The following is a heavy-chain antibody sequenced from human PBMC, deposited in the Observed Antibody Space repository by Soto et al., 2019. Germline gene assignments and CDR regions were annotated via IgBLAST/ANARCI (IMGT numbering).Heavy chain of an antibody. J-gene: IGHJ6*02. CDR2: IYYSGST. CDR3: ARSYCSSTSCYPVYYYYYYGMDV. Sequence: KPSETLSLTCTVSGGSLSSYYWSWNRQPPGKGLEWIGYIYYSGSTNYNPTLKSRVTISVDTSKNQFSLKLSSVTAADTAVYYCARSYCSSTSCYPVYYYYYYGMDVWGQGTTVTVSS. D-gene: IGHD2-2*01. V-gene: IGHV4-59*01. CDR1: GGSLSSYY.